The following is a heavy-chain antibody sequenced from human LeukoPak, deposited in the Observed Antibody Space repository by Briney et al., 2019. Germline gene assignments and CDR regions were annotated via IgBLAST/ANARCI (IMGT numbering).Heavy chain of an antibody. Sequence: SETLSLTCTVSGGSISSYYWSWVRQPPGKGLEWLGYIYYSGSTNYNPSLKSRVTISVDTSKNQFSLKLSSVTAADTAAYYCARASGFYGVGYYGMDVWGQGTTVTVSS. D-gene: IGHD4-17*01. CDR1: GGSISSYY. CDR3: ARASGFYGVGYYGMDV. V-gene: IGHV4-59*01. CDR2: IYYSGST. J-gene: IGHJ6*02.